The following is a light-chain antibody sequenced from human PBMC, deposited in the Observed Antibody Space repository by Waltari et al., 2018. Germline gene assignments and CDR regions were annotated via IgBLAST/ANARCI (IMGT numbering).Light chain of an antibody. CDR3: QVWDTSRDHVV. CDR1: SIGSYS. Sequence: SYILSQPPSVSVAPGQTARISCGGNSIGSYSVHWYRQHPGQAPILGVYADGDRPSGIPERLAGSNSGNTATLTISRVEAGDEAAYYCQVWDTSRDHVVFGGGTKLTVL. J-gene: IGLJ2*01. V-gene: IGLV3-21*02. CDR2: ADG.